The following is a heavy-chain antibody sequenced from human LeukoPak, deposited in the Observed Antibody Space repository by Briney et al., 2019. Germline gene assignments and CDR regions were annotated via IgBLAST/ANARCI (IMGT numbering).Heavy chain of an antibody. CDR3: ARVSVVGATFDY. Sequence: SETLSLTCTVSGGSISSYYWSWIRQPPGKGLEWIGYIYYSGSTNYNPSLKSRVTMSVDTSKNQFSLKLSSVTAADTAVYYCARVSVVGATFDYWGQGTLVTVSS. D-gene: IGHD1-26*01. V-gene: IGHV4-59*01. CDR2: IYYSGST. J-gene: IGHJ4*02. CDR1: GGSISSYY.